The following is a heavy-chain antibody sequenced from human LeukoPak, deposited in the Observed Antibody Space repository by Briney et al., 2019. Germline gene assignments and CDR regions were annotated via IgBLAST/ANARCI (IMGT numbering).Heavy chain of an antibody. Sequence: SETLSLTCTASGGSISSYYWSWIRQPPGKGLEWIGYIYYSGSTNYNPSLKSRVTISVDTSKNQFSLKLSSVTAADTAVYYCARSRVPAANNWFDPWGQGTLVTVSS. CDR3: ARSRVPAANNWFDP. D-gene: IGHD2-2*01. CDR2: IYYSGST. CDR1: GGSISSYY. J-gene: IGHJ5*02. V-gene: IGHV4-59*01.